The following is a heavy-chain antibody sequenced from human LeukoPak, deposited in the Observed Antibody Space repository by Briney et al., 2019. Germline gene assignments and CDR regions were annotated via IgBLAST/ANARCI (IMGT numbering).Heavy chain of an antibody. Sequence: SETLSLTCAVYGGSFSGYYWGWIRQPPGKGLEWIGSIYYSGSTYYNPSLKSRVTISVDTSKNQFSLELSSVTAADTAVYYCARHSAPDYDILIRYWFDPWGQGTLVTVSS. J-gene: IGHJ5*02. V-gene: IGHV4-39*01. D-gene: IGHD3-9*01. CDR2: IYYSGST. CDR3: ARHSAPDYDILIRYWFDP. CDR1: GGSFSGYY.